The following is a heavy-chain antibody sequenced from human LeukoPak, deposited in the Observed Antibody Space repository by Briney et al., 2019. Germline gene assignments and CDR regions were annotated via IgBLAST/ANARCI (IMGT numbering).Heavy chain of an antibody. V-gene: IGHV1-18*01. CDR2: ISAYNGNT. CDR3: ARLKFERLEIVVVPAAFLDY. Sequence: GASVKVSCKASGYTFTSYGISWVRQAPGQGLEWMGWISAYNGNTNYAQKLQGRVTMTTDTSTSTAYMELRSLRSDDTAVYYCARLKFERLEIVVVPAAFLDYWGQGTLVTVSS. CDR1: GYTFTSYG. J-gene: IGHJ4*02. D-gene: IGHD2-2*01.